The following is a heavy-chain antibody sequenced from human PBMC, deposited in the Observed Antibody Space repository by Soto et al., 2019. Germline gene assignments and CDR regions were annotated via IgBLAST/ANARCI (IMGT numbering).Heavy chain of an antibody. D-gene: IGHD1-1*01. V-gene: IGHV1-2*02. CDR2: INPNSGGT. Sequence: VNVSCKASGYTFSDYYIHWVRQAPGQGLEWMGWINPNSGGTKYAPKFQGGVTMTRDTSITTAYMELSRLRSGDTAVYYCAREPATAKPEGVDFWGQGTLVTVSS. CDR1: GYTFSDYY. CDR3: AREPATAKPEGVDF. J-gene: IGHJ4*02.